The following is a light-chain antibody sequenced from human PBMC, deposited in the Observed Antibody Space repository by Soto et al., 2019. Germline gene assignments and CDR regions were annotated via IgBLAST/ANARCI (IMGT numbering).Light chain of an antibody. CDR3: GTWDGAGGWV. CDR1: SSNIGNNY. V-gene: IGLV1-51*02. J-gene: IGLJ3*02. CDR2: ESD. Sequence: QSALTQPPSVSAAPGQTVTISCSGSSSNIGNNYVSWYQQLPGTAPKLLIFESDKRPSGIPDRFSGSKSGTSATLGITGLQTGDEADYYCGTWDGAGGWVFGGGTKLTVL.